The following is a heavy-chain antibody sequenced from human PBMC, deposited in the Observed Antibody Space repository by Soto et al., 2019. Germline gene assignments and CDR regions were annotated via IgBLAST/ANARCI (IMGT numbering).Heavy chain of an antibody. CDR3: ARGSWDGSGSYYFFDS. D-gene: IGHD3-10*01. V-gene: IGHV1-18*01. CDR2: ISAYNGNT. J-gene: IGHJ4*02. Sequence: GASVKVSCKASGYTFTSYGISWVRQAPGQGLEWMGWISAYNGNTNYAQKLQGRVTMTTDTSTSTAYMELRSLRSDDTAVYYCARGSWDGSGSYYFFDSWGQGTLVTVSS. CDR1: GYTFTSYG.